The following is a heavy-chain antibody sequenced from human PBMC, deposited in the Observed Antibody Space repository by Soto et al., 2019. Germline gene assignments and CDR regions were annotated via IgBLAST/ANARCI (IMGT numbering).Heavy chain of an antibody. CDR2: ISGRSDVI. V-gene: IGHV3-48*02. CDR3: ARPGEGALFYYAMDV. CDR1: GFTFIDYS. Sequence: ESGGGLVQPGGSLRLSCAASGFTFIDYSMNWIRQAPGKGLEWISYISGRSDVIYYADSVKGRFIVSRDNAKNSLYLQMNSLRDEDTAVYYCARPGEGALFYYAMDVW. D-gene: IGHD3-16*01. J-gene: IGHJ6*01.